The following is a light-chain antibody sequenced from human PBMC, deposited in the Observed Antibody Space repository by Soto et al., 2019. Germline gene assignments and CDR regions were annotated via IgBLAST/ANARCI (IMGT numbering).Light chain of an antibody. CDR1: RGISNY. CDR3: QKYNSAPLT. J-gene: IGKJ4*01. CDR2: AAS. Sequence: DIQMTQSPSSLSASVGDRVTITCRASRGISNYLAWYQQYPGKVPKVLIYAASTLQSGVPSRFSGSGSVTDFSLTISSLQPEDVATYYCQKYNSAPLTFGGGIKVEIK. V-gene: IGKV1-27*01.